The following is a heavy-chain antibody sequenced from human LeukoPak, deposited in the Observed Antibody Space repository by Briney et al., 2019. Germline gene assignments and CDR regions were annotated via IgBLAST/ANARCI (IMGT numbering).Heavy chain of an antibody. CDR1: GYTFTSYY. V-gene: IGHV1-46*01. Sequence: ASVKVSCKASGYTFTSYYMHWVRQAPGQGLEWMGIINPSGGSTSCAQKFQGRVTMTRDMSTSTVYMELSSLRSEDTAVYYCARDRRSSGWYNGLRWFDPWGQGTLVTVSS. CDR3: ARDRRSSGWYNGLRWFDP. CDR2: INPSGGST. J-gene: IGHJ5*02. D-gene: IGHD6-19*01.